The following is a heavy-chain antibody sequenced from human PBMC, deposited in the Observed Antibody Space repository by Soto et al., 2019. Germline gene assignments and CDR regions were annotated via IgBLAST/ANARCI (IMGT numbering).Heavy chain of an antibody. Sequence: EVELLESGGGLAQPGGSLRLSCAASGFPFRSYAMSWVRQAPGKGLEWVSAITASGGSTYYVDSVKGRFTISRDNSKNTLYLHMNSLRAEDTAVYYCANSVSAIYYYYGMDVWGQGTTVTVSS. V-gene: IGHV3-23*01. CDR1: GFPFRSYA. J-gene: IGHJ6*02. D-gene: IGHD6-13*01. CDR3: ANSVSAIYYYYGMDV. CDR2: ITASGGST.